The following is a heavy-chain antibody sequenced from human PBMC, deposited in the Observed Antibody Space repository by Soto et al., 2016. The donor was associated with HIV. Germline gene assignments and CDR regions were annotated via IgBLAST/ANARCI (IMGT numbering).Heavy chain of an antibody. CDR2: IYSGGDT. D-gene: IGHD3-16*01. Sequence: EVQLVESGGGLVQPGGSLRLSCAASEFIVSSNYMNWVRQAPGQGLEWVSIIYSGGDTNYADSVKGRFTISRDNSKNTLYLQMNSLRAEDTAVYYCARDLLRRQGRLYIWAEGTTGHRLF. J-gene: IGHJ3*02. CDR1: EFIVSSNY. CDR3: ARDLLRRQGRLYI. V-gene: IGHV3-66*01.